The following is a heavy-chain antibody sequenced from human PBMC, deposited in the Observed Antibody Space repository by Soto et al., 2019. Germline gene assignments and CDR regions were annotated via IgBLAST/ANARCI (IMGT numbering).Heavy chain of an antibody. D-gene: IGHD1-26*01. J-gene: IGHJ4*02. CDR3: ARESGGYVNY. Sequence: QVQLQESGPGLVKPSETLSLTCTVSGGSINSFYWNWIRQPPGKGLEWIGYIYYSGSTNYNPSLKRPVTISVDTSKTQFSLKLTSVTAADTAVYYCARESGGYVNYWGQGTLVTVSS. V-gene: IGHV4-59*01. CDR2: IYYSGST. CDR1: GGSINSFY.